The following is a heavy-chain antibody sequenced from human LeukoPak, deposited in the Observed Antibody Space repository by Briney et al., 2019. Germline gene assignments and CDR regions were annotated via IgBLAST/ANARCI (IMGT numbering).Heavy chain of an antibody. Sequence: PGGSLRLSCAASGFTFSNYAMNWVRQAPGKGLEWVSGISGSGGTTYYADSVKGRFTISRDNSKNTLYLQMNSLRAEDTAVYYCAKGLGTTRSAFDIWGQGTMVTVSS. V-gene: IGHV3-23*01. CDR2: ISGSGGTT. J-gene: IGHJ3*02. CDR1: GFTFSNYA. D-gene: IGHD1-1*01. CDR3: AKGLGTTRSAFDI.